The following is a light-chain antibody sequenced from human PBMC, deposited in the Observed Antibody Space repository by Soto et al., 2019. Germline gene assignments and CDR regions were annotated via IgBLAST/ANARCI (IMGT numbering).Light chain of an antibody. CDR3: QQYNSYS. V-gene: IGKV1-5*01. CDR1: QSIGTW. Sequence: DIQMTQSPSTLSASVGDRVTITCRASQSIGTWLAWYQHRPGKAPSLLIYDASTLRSGVPSRFSGSGSGTEFTLTISSLQPDDFATYYCQQYNSYSFGQGTKVDIK. J-gene: IGKJ1*01. CDR2: DAS.